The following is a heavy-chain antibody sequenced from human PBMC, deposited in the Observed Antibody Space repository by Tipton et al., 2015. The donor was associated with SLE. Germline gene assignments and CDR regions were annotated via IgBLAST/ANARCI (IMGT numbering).Heavy chain of an antibody. CDR1: GGSFTGYY. CDR2: ITNNGNT. V-gene: IGHV4-34*01. J-gene: IGHJ5*02. D-gene: IGHD2-8*01. CDR3: ARHDTNYGRNWFDP. Sequence: GLVKPSETLSLTCAVYGGSFTGYYWAWIRQPPGKGLEWIGRITNNGNTYYIPSLQSRVTMSVDTSKNHFSLKLSSVTAADTAVYYCARHDTNYGRNWFDPWGQGTLVTVSS.